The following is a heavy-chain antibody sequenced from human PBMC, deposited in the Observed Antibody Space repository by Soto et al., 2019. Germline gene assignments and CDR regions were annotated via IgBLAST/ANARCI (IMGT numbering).Heavy chain of an antibody. D-gene: IGHD3-3*01. CDR3: ARDSTRFLGARDYYCGMDV. J-gene: IGHJ6*02. Sequence: SETLSLTCTVSGGSISSGGYYWSWIRQHPGKGLEWIGYIYYSGSTYYNPSLKSRVTISVDTSKNQFSLKLSSVTAADTAVYYCARDSTRFLGARDYYCGMDVWGQGTTVTVSS. CDR2: IYYSGST. V-gene: IGHV4-31*03. CDR1: GGSISSGGYY.